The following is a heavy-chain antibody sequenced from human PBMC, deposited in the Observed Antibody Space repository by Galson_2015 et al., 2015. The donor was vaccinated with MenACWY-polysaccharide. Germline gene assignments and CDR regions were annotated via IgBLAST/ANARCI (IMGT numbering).Heavy chain of an antibody. CDR3: AREGCSIAFHTFDI. CDR2: IQYDGSNK. V-gene: IGHV3-33*01. CDR1: GSRFSNSG. Sequence: SLRLSCAASGSRFSNSGMHWVRQAPGKGLEWVAVIQYDGSNKVYADSVKGRFTISRDNSKNTVFLEMNTLGVEDTAVYYCAREGCSIAFHTFDISGHVPMVTV. D-gene: IGHD6-13*01. J-gene: IGHJ3*02.